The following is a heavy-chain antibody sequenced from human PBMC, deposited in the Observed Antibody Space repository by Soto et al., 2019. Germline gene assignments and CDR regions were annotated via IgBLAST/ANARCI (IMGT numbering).Heavy chain of an antibody. V-gene: IGHV3-30*18. CDR3: AKALYGDYQIDY. D-gene: IGHD4-17*01. Sequence: QVQLVESGGGVVQPGRSLRLSCAASGFTFSSYGMHWVRQAPGKGLEWVAVILYDGSNKDYADSVKGRFTISRDNSKNTQYLQMNSLRAEDTAVYYCAKALYGDYQIDYWGQGTLVTVSS. J-gene: IGHJ4*02. CDR2: ILYDGSNK. CDR1: GFTFSSYG.